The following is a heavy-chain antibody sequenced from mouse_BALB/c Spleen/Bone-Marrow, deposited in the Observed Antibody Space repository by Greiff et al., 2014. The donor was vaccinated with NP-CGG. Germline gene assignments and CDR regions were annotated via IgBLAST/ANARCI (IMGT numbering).Heavy chain of an antibody. CDR1: GYTFTSYV. CDR3: ARSPSYGNYVDY. CDR2: INPYNDGT. Sequence: EVNLVESGPELVKPGASVKMSCKASGYTFTSYVMHWVKQKPGQGLEWIGYINPYNDGTKYNEKFKGKATLTSDKSSSTAYMELSSLTSEDSAVYYCARSPSYGNYVDYWGQGTSVTVSS. D-gene: IGHD2-10*02. J-gene: IGHJ4*01. V-gene: IGHV1-14*01.